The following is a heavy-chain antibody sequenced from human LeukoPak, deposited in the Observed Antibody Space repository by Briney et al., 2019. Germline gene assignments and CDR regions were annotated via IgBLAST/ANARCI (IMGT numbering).Heavy chain of an antibody. CDR1: GYTVTGYY. D-gene: IGHD3-3*01. J-gene: IGHJ5*02. CDR3: ARNDFWSGGANGGFDP. CDR2: INPNSGGT. V-gene: IGHV1-2*02. Sequence: ASVKISCKASGYTVTGYYMHWVRQAPGQGLEWMGWINPNSGGTNYAQKFQGRVTMTRDTSISTAYMELSRLRSDDTAVYYCARNDFWSGGANGGFDPWGQGTLVTVSS.